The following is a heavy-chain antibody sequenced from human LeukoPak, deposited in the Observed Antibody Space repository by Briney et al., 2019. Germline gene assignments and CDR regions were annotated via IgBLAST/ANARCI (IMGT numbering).Heavy chain of an antibody. CDR3: ARDTVAGDYYYYGMDV. D-gene: IGHD6-19*01. Sequence: GGSLRLSCAASGFTFSSYWMSWVHQAPGKGLEWVANIKQDGSEKYYVDSVKGRFTISRDNAKNSLYLQMNSLRAEDTAVYYCARDTVAGDYYYYGMDVWGQGTTVTVSS. CDR1: GFTFSSYW. CDR2: IKQDGSEK. V-gene: IGHV3-7*01. J-gene: IGHJ6*02.